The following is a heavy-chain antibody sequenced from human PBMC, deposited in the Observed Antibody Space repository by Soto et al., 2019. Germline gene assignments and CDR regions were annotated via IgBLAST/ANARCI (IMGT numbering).Heavy chain of an antibody. V-gene: IGHV4-59*01. CDR3: AKGRDGGGYGRFDN. Sequence: SETLSLTCTVSGGSISSYYWSWIRQPPGKGLEWIGYIYYSGITDYNPSLKSRVTISVDTSKSQFSLKLSSVTAADTAVYYCAKGRDGGGYGRFDNWGQGTLVNVSS. D-gene: IGHD3-22*01. J-gene: IGHJ4*02. CDR2: IYYSGIT. CDR1: GGSISSYY.